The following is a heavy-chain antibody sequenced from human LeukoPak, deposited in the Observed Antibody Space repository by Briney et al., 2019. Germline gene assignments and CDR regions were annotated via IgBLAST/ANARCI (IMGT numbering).Heavy chain of an antibody. V-gene: IGHV3-64*01. CDR2: ISSNGGST. CDR1: GFTFSSYA. Sequence: QSGGSLRLSCAASGFTFSSYAMHWVRQAPGKGLEYVSAISSNGGSTYYANSVKGRFTISRDNSKNTLYLQMGSLRAEDMAVYYCARGYSYGSYFDYWGQGTLVTVSS. CDR3: ARGYSYGSYFDY. J-gene: IGHJ4*02. D-gene: IGHD5-18*01.